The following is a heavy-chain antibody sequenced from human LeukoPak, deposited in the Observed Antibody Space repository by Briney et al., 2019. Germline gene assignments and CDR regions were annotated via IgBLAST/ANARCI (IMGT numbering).Heavy chain of an antibody. D-gene: IGHD4-17*01. CDR2: IRSKANSYAT. J-gene: IGHJ4*02. Sequence: GGSLRLSCAGSGFTFSDPYMDWVRQASGKGLEWVGRIRSKANSYATAYAASVKGRFTISRDDSKNTAYLQMNSLKTEDTAVYYCTSHDYGDYPFDYWGQGTLVTVSS. CDR1: GFTFSDPY. V-gene: IGHV3-73*01. CDR3: TSHDYGDYPFDY.